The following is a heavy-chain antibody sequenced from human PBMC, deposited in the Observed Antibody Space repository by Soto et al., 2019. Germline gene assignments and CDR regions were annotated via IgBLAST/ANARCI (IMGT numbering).Heavy chain of an antibody. D-gene: IGHD1-1*01. CDR3: ATGTTPPY. V-gene: IGHV3-74*01. J-gene: IGHJ4*02. CDR2: INSDGSST. CDR1: GFTFSSYA. Sequence: GGSLRLSCAASGFTFSSYALHWVRQAPGKGLVWVSLINSDGSSTTYADSVRGRFTISRDNAKNTLYLQMDSLRAEDTALYYCATGTTPPYWGQGTLVTVSS.